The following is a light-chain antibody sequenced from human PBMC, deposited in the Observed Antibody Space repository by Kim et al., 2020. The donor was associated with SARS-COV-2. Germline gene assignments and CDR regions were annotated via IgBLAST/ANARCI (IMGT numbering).Light chain of an antibody. CDR1: QRISIA. CDR3: QQYTIYWT. CDR2: RAS. Sequence: SASIGDIVTITCRASQRISIALAWYQHQPGQAPKLLIYRASNLESSVPSSFTVSGSGTDFTLTIPSLQPDDVATYCCQQYTIYWTFGQGTKVDIK. V-gene: IGKV1-13*02. J-gene: IGKJ1*01.